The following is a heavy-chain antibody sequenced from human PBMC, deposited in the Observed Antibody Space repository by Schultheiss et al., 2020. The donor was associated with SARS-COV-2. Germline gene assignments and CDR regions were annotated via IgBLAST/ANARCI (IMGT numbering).Heavy chain of an antibody. Sequence: SETLSLTCTVSGGSISSGSYYWSWIRQPAGKGLEWIGRIYTSGSTNYNPSLKSRVTISVDTSKNQFSLKLSSVTAADTAVYYCASHPWGSSSWYPPTWHWGQGTLVTVSS. V-gene: IGHV4-61*02. CDR3: ASHPWGSSSWYPPTWH. CDR1: GGSISSGSYY. CDR2: IYTSGST. J-gene: IGHJ1*01. D-gene: IGHD6-13*01.